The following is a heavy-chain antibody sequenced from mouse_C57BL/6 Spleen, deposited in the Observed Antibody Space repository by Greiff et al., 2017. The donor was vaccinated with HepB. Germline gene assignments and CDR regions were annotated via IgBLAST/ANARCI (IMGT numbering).Heavy chain of an antibody. V-gene: IGHV5-4*01. CDR2: ISDGGSYT. CDR1: GFTFSSYA. D-gene: IGHD2-3*01. Sequence: EVQRVESGGGLVKPGGSLKLSCAASGFTFSSYAMSWVRQTPEKRLEWVATISDGGSYTYYPDNVKGRFTISRDNAKNNLYLQMSHLKSEDTAMYYCARVYDGYYYAMDYWGQGTSVTVSS. J-gene: IGHJ4*01. CDR3: ARVYDGYYYAMDY.